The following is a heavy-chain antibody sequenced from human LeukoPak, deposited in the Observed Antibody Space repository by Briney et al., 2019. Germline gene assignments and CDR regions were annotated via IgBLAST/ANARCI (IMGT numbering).Heavy chain of an antibody. J-gene: IGHJ4*02. CDR2: IYYSGST. CDR3: ARSLRYFDWSLN. Sequence: SETLSLTCTVSGGSTSSYYWSWIRQPPGKGLEWIGYIYYSGSTNYNPSLKSRVTISVDTSKNQFSLKLSSVTAADTAVYYCARSLRYFDWSLNWGQGTLVTVSS. V-gene: IGHV4-59*08. D-gene: IGHD3-9*01. CDR1: GGSTSSYY.